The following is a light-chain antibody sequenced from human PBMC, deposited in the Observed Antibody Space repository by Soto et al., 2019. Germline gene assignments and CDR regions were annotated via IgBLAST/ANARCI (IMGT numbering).Light chain of an antibody. J-gene: IGKJ1*01. V-gene: IGKV3-15*01. CDR2: GAS. CDR1: ESISRN. CDR3: QQYYHWPRT. Sequence: EMVVTQSPATLSKSPGGRATLSCRTSESISRNLAWYQQKLGQAPRLLIYGASTRATGVPDRFTGSGSGTDFILTITSLQSEDFGIYYCQQYYHWPRTFGQGTKVDIK.